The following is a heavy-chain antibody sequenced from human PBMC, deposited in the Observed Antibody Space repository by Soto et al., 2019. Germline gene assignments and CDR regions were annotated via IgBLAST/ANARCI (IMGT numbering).Heavy chain of an antibody. CDR2: IGKGGDT. J-gene: IGHJ6*02. CDR3: VRDPSGHGMDV. V-gene: IGHV3-13*01. Sequence: LSCVASGFTFSTYDMQWVRQVTGKGLEWVSSIGKGGDTHYADSVRGRLTISRENAKNSLYLQMNSLRDGDSAVYFCVRDPSGHGMDVWGQGTTVTVSS. CDR1: GFTFSTYD. D-gene: IGHD3-10*01.